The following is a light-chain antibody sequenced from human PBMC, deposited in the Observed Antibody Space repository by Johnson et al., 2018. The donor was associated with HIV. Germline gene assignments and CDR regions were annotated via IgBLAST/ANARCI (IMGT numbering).Light chain of an antibody. CDR1: SSNIGNNY. J-gene: IGLJ1*01. CDR3: GTWDNSLSAYV. Sequence: HSVLTQPPSVSAAPGQKVTISCSGSSSNIGNNYVSWYQHLPGTAPKLLIYDNTKRPSGIPDRFSGSKSDTSATLGITGLQTGDEADYFCGTWDNSLSAYVFATGTKVTVL. CDR2: DNT. V-gene: IGLV1-51*01.